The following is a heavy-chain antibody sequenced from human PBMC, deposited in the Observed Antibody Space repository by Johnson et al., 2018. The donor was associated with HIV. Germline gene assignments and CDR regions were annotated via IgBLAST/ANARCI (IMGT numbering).Heavy chain of an antibody. Sequence: VQLVESGGGVVQPGRSLRLSCAASGFTFSNAWMSWVRQAPGKGLEWVGRIKSKTDGGTTDYAAPVKGRFTISRDDSKNTLYLQMNSLKTEDTAVYYCTTDRNLLLPGRGAFDIWGQGTMVTVSS. J-gene: IGHJ3*02. CDR1: GFTFSNAW. CDR3: TTDRNLLLPGRGAFDI. D-gene: IGHD2-15*01. V-gene: IGHV3-15*01. CDR2: IKSKTDGGTT.